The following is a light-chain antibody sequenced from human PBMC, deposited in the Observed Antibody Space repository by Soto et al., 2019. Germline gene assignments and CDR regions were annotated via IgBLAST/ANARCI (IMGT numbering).Light chain of an antibody. CDR2: VHS. Sequence: SYELTQAPSVSVAPGQTARITCGGNNIEIKSVHWYQQRPGQAPVLFVYVHSDRPSGIPERFSGSTSGNTATLTISRVEAGDEADYYCQVWHTRAGVFGGGTQLTVL. J-gene: IGLJ2*01. CDR3: QVWHTRAGV. CDR1: NIEIKS. V-gene: IGLV3-21*02.